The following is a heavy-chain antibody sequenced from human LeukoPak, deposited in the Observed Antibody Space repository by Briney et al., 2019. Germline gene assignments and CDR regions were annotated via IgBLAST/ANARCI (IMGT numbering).Heavy chain of an antibody. J-gene: IGHJ1*01. D-gene: IGHD6-13*01. CDR1: GGSVTDYY. Sequence: SETLSLTCTVSGGSVTDYYWSWIRQSPGKGLEWIGYIYYTGTSYNPSLKSRVTISADTSKNQFSLKLISVTAADTAVYYCASHSSSWWRDEYFQHWGQGTLVTVSS. CDR3: ASHSSSWWRDEYFQH. CDR2: IYYTGT. V-gene: IGHV4-59*02.